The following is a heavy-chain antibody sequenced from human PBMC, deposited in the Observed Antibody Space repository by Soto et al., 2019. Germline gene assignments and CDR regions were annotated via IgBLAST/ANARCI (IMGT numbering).Heavy chain of an antibody. Sequence: EVQLVESGGGLVQPGGSLRLSCAASGFSITNTWMHWVGQAPGKGLEWVGRDKSKADGGTADYAAPVKGRFTVSRDDSKNTQYLQMNSLKMEDTAVYYCNSYPDFWGGHTPLWGQGTLVTVSS. CDR2: DKSKADGGTA. CDR1: GFSITNTW. D-gene: IGHD3-3*01. J-gene: IGHJ4*02. CDR3: NSYPDFWGGHTPL. V-gene: IGHV3-15*07.